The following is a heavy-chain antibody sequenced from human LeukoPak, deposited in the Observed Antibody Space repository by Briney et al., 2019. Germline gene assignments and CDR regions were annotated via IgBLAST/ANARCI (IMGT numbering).Heavy chain of an antibody. Sequence: SVKASCTLPTYSPSELSIHSVPPTPGKRGEWIGGSEPVDDEPISARPFQGRVAMTEDTSTDTIYMELSSLRSEDTAVYYCATDRLDYGPDSWGQGALVTVSS. CDR1: TYSPSELS. CDR2: SEPVDDEP. V-gene: IGHV1-24*01. D-gene: IGHD4-17*01. J-gene: IGHJ4*02. CDR3: ATDRLDYGPDS.